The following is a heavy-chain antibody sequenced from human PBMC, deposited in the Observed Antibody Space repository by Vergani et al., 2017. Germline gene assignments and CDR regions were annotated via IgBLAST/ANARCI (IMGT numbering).Heavy chain of an antibody. CDR2: IYTSGST. V-gene: IGHV4-4*07. CDR3: SRVDFWSGCDYMDV. D-gene: IGHD3-3*01. Sequence: QVQLQESGPGLVKPSETLSLTCTVSGGSISSYYWSWIRQPAGKGLEWIGRIYTSGSTNYNPSLKSRVTMSVDTSKNHFSLKLRSVTAADTAVYYCSRVDFWSGCDYMDVWGKGTTVTVSS. J-gene: IGHJ6*03. CDR1: GGSISSYY.